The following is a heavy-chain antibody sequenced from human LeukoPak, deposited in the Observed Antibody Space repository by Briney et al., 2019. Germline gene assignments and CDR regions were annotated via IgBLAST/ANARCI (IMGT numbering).Heavy chain of an antibody. Sequence: GSLRLSCSGSGFTFSRHNMHWVRQAPGKGLEYVSAISYNGDTTYYVDSVKGRFSISRDNSKNTLDLQMNSLRPEDTAVYYCVSDRETQEQIWGPGTLVTVSS. CDR2: ISYNGDTT. D-gene: IGHD1-26*01. J-gene: IGHJ3*02. CDR3: VSDRETQEQI. V-gene: IGHV3-64D*09. CDR1: GFTFSRHN.